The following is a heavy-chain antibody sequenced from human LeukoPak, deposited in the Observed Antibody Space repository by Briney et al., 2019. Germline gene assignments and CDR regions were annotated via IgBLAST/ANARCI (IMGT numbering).Heavy chain of an antibody. D-gene: IGHD6-13*01. V-gene: IGHV1-2*06. Sequence: ASVKVSCKASGYTFTGYYMHWVRQAPGRGLEWMGRINPNSGGTNYAQKFQGRVTMTRDTSISTAYMELSRLRSDDTAVYYCARFSRSHDAFDIWGQGTMVTVSS. CDR1: GYTFTGYY. CDR2: INPNSGGT. J-gene: IGHJ3*02. CDR3: ARFSRSHDAFDI.